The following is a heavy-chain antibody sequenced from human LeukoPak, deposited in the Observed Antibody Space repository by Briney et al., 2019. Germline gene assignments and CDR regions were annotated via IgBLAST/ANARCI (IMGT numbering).Heavy chain of an antibody. Sequence: PGGSLRLSCAASGFTFSSYSMNWVRQAPGKGLEWVSYISSSSSTIYYADSVKGRFTISRDNAKNSLYLQMNSLRAEDTAVYYCAREQDYYYGSGSYYSTYWYFDLWGRGTLVTVSS. CDR3: AREQDYYYGSGSYYSTYWYFDL. CDR1: GFTFSSYS. D-gene: IGHD3-10*01. CDR2: ISSSSSTI. J-gene: IGHJ2*01. V-gene: IGHV3-48*04.